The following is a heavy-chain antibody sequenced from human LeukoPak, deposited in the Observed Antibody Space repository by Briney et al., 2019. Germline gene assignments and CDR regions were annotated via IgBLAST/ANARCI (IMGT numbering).Heavy chain of an antibody. CDR3: ARGVSLGYCSGGSCYNRFDA. CDR1: GGSISRYY. Sequence: PETLSLTRTVPGGSISRYYRSWIRQPAGKGLEWIGRIYTSGSTNYNPSLKSRVTMSVDTSKNQFSLELSSLTAADTAVYYCARGVSLGYCSGGSCYNRFDAWGQGTLVTVSS. J-gene: IGHJ5*02. D-gene: IGHD2-15*01. CDR2: IYTSGST. V-gene: IGHV4-4*07.